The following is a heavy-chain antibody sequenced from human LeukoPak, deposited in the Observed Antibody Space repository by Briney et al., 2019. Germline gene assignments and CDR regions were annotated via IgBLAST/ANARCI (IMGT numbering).Heavy chain of an antibody. V-gene: IGHV3-30*02. J-gene: IGHJ4*02. CDR3: AKDHEIAMVRGVISPPSYFDY. CDR2: IRYDGSNK. D-gene: IGHD3-10*01. CDR1: GFTFSSYG. Sequence: GGSLRLSCAASGFTFSSYGMHWVRQAPGKGLEWVAFIRYDGSNKYYADSVKGRFTISRDNSKNTLYLQMNSLRAEDTAVYYCAKDHEIAMVRGVISPPSYFDYWGQGTLVTVSS.